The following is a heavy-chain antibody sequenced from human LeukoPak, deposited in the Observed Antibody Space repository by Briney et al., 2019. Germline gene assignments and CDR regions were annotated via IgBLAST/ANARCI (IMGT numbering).Heavy chain of an antibody. CDR3: ARHRRYGGNSGSVY. CDR1: GFTFSSYS. Sequence: PGGSLRLSCAASGFTFSSYSMNWVRQAPGKGLEWVSSISSSSSYIYYADSVRGRFTISRDNAKNSLYLQMNSLRAEDTAVYYCARHRRYGGNSGSVYWGQGALVTVSS. D-gene: IGHD4-23*01. V-gene: IGHV3-21*01. CDR2: ISSSSSYI. J-gene: IGHJ4*02.